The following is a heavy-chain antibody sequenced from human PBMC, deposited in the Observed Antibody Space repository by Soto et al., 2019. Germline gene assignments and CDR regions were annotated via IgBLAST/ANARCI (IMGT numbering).Heavy chain of an antibody. CDR3: ARDVQPYSSSSYRGGYFDY. Sequence: TSETLSLTCSVSGGSISSGGYYWSWIRQHPGKGLEWIGYIYYSGSTYYNPSLKSRVTISVDTSKNQFSLKLSSVTAADTAVYYCARDVQPYSSSSYRGGYFDYWGQGTLVTVSS. V-gene: IGHV4-31*03. D-gene: IGHD6-6*01. J-gene: IGHJ4*02. CDR2: IYYSGST. CDR1: GGSISSGGYY.